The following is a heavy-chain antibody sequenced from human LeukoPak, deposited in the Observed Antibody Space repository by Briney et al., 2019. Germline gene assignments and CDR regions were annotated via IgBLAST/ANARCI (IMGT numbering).Heavy chain of an antibody. J-gene: IGHJ3*02. CDR2: VSDSGGVT. V-gene: IGHV3-23*01. Sequence: GGSLRLSCAASGFTFSYFAINWVRQAPGKGLEWVSFVSDSGGVTNYADSVKGRFTISRDNSENTVNLQMNSLRAEDTAVYHCAKDTIKVYSNKNAFDIWGQGTMVTVSS. D-gene: IGHD2/OR15-2a*01. CDR1: GFTFSYFA. CDR3: AKDTIKVYSNKNAFDI.